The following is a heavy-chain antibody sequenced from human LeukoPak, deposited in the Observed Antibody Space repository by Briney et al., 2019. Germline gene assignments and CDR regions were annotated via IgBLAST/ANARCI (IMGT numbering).Heavy chain of an antibody. Sequence: SVKVSCKASGGTFSSYAISWVRQAPGQGLEWMGGISPIFGTANYAQKFQGRVTITTDESTSTAYMELSSLRSEDTAVYYCARVNAEYYYDSSGYLDYWGQGTLVTVSS. CDR2: ISPIFGTA. D-gene: IGHD3-22*01. CDR1: GGTFSSYA. V-gene: IGHV1-69*05. CDR3: ARVNAEYYYDSSGYLDY. J-gene: IGHJ4*02.